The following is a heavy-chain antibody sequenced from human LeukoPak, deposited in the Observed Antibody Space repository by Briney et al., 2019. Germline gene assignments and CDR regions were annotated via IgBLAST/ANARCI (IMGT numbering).Heavy chain of an antibody. CDR1: GFTFSSYA. CDR2: IRGSGGGT. D-gene: IGHD3-3*01. CDR3: AKDQYDFWSGYLGPSGN. J-gene: IGHJ4*02. Sequence: TGGSLRLSCAASGFTFSSYAMSWVRQAPGKGLEWVSGIRGSGGGTHYADSVKGRFTISRDNSKNTVYLQMNSLRAEDTAVYYCAKDQYDFWSGYLGPSGNWGQGTLVTVSS. V-gene: IGHV3-23*01.